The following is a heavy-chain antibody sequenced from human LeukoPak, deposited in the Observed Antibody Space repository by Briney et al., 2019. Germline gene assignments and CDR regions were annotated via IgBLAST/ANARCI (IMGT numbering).Heavy chain of an antibody. V-gene: IGHV4-39*07. D-gene: IGHD3-10*01. J-gene: IGHJ4*02. Sequence: SETLSLTCTVSGGSISSSSYYWGWIRQPPGKGLEWIGEINHSGSTNYNPSLKSRVTISVDTSKNQFSLKLSSVTAADTAVYCCARSYYGSGSYSPFDYWGQGTLVTVSS. CDR2: INHSGST. CDR3: ARSYYGSGSYSPFDY. CDR1: GGSISSSSYY.